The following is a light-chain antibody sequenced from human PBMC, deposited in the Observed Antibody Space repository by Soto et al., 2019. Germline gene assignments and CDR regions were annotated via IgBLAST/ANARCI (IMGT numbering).Light chain of an antibody. V-gene: IGLV2-8*01. CDR2: EVT. Sequence: QSALTQPPSASGSPGQSVTISCTGTSSDVGGYNYVSWYQQYPGKAPKLMIFEVTKRSSGVPDRFSGSKSGNTASLTVSGLQAEDEADYYCSSYAGSNNYVVFGGGTKVTVL. CDR3: SSYAGSNNYVV. CDR1: SSDVGGYNY. J-gene: IGLJ2*01.